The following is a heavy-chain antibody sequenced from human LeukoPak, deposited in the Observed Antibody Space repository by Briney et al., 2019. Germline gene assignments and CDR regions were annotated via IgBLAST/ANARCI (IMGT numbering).Heavy chain of an antibody. CDR3: ARESTANWFDP. D-gene: IGHD1-14*01. CDR2: INHSGST. CDR1: GGSFSGYY. J-gene: IGHJ5*02. V-gene: IGHV4-34*01. Sequence: SSETLSLTCAVYGGSFSGYYWSWIRQPPGKGLEWIGEINHSGSTYYNPSLKSRVTISVDTSKNQFSLKLSSVTAADTAVYYCARESTANWFDPWGQGTLVTVSS.